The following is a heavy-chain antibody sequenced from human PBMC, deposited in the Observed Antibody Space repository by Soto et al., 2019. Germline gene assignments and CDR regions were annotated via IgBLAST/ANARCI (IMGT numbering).Heavy chain of an antibody. CDR3: AKSPVLLWFGELLTGDYYGMDV. J-gene: IGHJ6*02. V-gene: IGHV3-23*01. Sequence: EVQLLESGGGLVQPGGSLRLSCAASGFTFSSYAMSWVRQAPGKGLEWVSAISGSGGSTYYADSVKGWFTISRDNSKITLYLQMNSLRAEDTAVYYCAKSPVLLWFGELLTGDYYGMDVWCQGTTVTVSS. CDR2: ISGSGGST. CDR1: GFTFSSYA. D-gene: IGHD3-10*01.